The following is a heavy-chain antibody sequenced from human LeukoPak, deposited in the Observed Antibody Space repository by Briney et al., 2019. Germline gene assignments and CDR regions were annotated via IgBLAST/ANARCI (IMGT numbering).Heavy chain of an antibody. D-gene: IGHD6-6*01. J-gene: IGHJ1*01. V-gene: IGHV4-59*01. CDR2: IYHSGST. CDR1: GGSISTYY. CDR3: ARGGAARLHFQN. Sequence: SETLSLTCIVSGGSISTYYWNWIRQPPGKGLEWIGYIYHSGSTNYNPSLRSRVTISVDTSKNQFSLNLNSVTAADTAVYYCARGGAARLHFQNWGQGTLVTVSS.